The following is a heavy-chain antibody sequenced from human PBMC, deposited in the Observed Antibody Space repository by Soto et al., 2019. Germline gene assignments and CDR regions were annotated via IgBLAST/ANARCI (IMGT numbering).Heavy chain of an antibody. Sequence: QVQLVESGGGVVQPGRSLRLSCAASGFTFSSYGMHWVRQAPGKGLEWVAVISYDGSNKYYADSVKGRFTISRDNSKNPLYLQMNSLRAEDTAVYYCAKDAYSGYEGRPFDYWGQGTLVTVSS. CDR3: AKDAYSGYEGRPFDY. D-gene: IGHD5-12*01. V-gene: IGHV3-30*18. J-gene: IGHJ4*02. CDR1: GFTFSSYG. CDR2: ISYDGSNK.